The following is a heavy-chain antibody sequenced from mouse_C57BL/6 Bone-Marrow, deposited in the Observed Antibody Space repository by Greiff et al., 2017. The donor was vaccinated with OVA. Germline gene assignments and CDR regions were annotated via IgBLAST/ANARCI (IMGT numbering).Heavy chain of an antibody. J-gene: IGHJ4*01. D-gene: IGHD1-1*01. Sequence: EVKLMESGGDLVKPGGSLKLSCAASGFTFSSYGMSWVRQTPDKRLEWVATISSGGSYTYYPDSVKGRFTISRDNAKNTLYLQMSSLKSEDTAMYYCARQVGYGSAMDYWGQGTSVTVSS. CDR1: GFTFSSYG. V-gene: IGHV5-6*01. CDR2: ISSGGSYT. CDR3: ARQVGYGSAMDY.